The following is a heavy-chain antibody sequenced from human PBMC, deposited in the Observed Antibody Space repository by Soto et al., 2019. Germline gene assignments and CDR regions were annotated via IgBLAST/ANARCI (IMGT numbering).Heavy chain of an antibody. CDR2: IRSKAYGGTT. V-gene: IGHV3-49*04. CDR1: GFTFGDYA. D-gene: IGHD2-15*01. Sequence: QPGGSLRLSCTASGFTFGDYAMSWVRQAPGKGLEWVGFIRSKAYGGTTEYAASVKGRFTISRDDSKSIAYLQINSLKTEDTAVYYCTRCSGGSCYYFDYWGQGTLVTVSS. J-gene: IGHJ4*02. CDR3: TRCSGGSCYYFDY.